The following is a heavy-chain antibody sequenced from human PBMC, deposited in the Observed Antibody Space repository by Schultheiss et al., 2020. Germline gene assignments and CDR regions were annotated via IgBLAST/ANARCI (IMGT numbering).Heavy chain of an antibody. CDR1: GGSISSYY. V-gene: IGHV4-59*12. D-gene: IGHD3-22*01. CDR3: AKSSSGPMDV. Sequence: SETLSLTCTVSGGSISSYYWSWIRQPPGKGLEWIGYIYYSGSTNYNPSLKSRVTISVDTSKNQFSLKLSSVTAADTAVYYCAKSSSGPMDVWGQGTTVTVAS. CDR2: IYYSGST. J-gene: IGHJ6*02.